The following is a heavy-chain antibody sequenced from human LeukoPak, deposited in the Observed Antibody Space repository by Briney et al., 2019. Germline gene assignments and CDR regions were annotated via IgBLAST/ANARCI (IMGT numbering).Heavy chain of an antibody. D-gene: IGHD3-10*02. Sequence: GGSLRLSCAASGFTFSSYEMNWVRQAPGKGLEWVSCISSSGSTIYYADSVKGRFTISRDNAKNSLYLQMNSLRAEDTAVYCCAELGITMIGDVWGKGTTVTISS. CDR1: GFTFSSYE. CDR2: ISSSGSTI. CDR3: AELGITMIGDV. V-gene: IGHV3-48*03. J-gene: IGHJ6*04.